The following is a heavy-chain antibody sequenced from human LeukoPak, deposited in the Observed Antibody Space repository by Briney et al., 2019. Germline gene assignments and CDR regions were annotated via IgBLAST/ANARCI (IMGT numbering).Heavy chain of an antibody. CDR1: GGSISNGDYY. CDR3: ATAPWDDYYGSGSYPDY. Sequence: SETLSLTCTVSGGSISNGDYYWSWIRQPPGKGVEWVGYIYYSGSTYYNPSLKSRVTISVDTSKNQFSLKLSSVTAADTAVYYCATAPWDDYYGSGSYPDYWGQGTLVTVSS. CDR2: IYYSGST. J-gene: IGHJ4*02. D-gene: IGHD3-10*01. V-gene: IGHV4-30-4*01.